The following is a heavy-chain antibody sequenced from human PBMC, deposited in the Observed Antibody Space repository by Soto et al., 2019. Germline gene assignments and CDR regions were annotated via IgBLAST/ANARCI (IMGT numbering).Heavy chain of an antibody. Sequence: EVQLVESGGDLVQPGGSLRLSCAVSGFTFSDHYMDWVRQAPGKGLEWVGRTRVKARSYSTEYAASGRGRFTISRDDSENSLYLQLNSLKAEDTAVYYCARAGVRPGNDYEMDVLGQGTTVTASS. D-gene: IGHD1-1*01. CDR1: GFTFSDHY. V-gene: IGHV3-72*01. CDR3: ARAGVRPGNDYEMDV. J-gene: IGHJ6*02. CDR2: TRVKARSYST.